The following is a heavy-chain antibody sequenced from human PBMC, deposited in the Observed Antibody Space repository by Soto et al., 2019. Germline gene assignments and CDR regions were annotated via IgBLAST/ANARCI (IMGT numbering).Heavy chain of an antibody. V-gene: IGHV4-30-2*01. CDR1: GGSISSGGYS. CDR3: ARVQTRYYYYYGMDV. Sequence: SETLSLTCAVSGGSISSGGYSWSWIRQPPGKGLEWIGYIYHSGSTYYNPSLKSRVTISVDRSKNQFSLKLSSVTAADTAVYYCARVQTRYYYYYGMDVWGQGTTVTVS. J-gene: IGHJ6*02. CDR2: IYHSGST.